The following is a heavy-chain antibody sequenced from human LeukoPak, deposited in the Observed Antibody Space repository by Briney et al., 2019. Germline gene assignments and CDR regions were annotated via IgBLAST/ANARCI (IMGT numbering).Heavy chain of an antibody. J-gene: IGHJ4*02. V-gene: IGHV3-23*01. CDR3: AKDPSSGQRH. CDR1: GFTFGTYA. Sequence: LPGGSLRLSCAGSGFTFGTYAMSWVRQAPGKGLEWVSGISGSGVSTYYADSVKGRFTISRDNSKNTLYLQMNSLRAEDTAVYYCAKDPSSGQRHWGQGTLVTVSS. CDR2: ISGSGVST. D-gene: IGHD3-3*01.